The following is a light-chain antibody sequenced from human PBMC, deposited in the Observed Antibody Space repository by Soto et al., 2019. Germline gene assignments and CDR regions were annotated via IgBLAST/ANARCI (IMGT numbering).Light chain of an antibody. V-gene: IGLV1-40*01. CDR1: SSNIGAGYD. CDR2: GNS. CDR3: QSYDSSLSVIYV. Sequence: QSVLTQPPSVSGAPGQRVTISCTGSSSNIGAGYDVHWYQQLPGTAPKLLIYGNSNRPSGVPDRFSGSKSGTSASLAITGLQAEDEADYYCQSYDSSLSVIYVFGNGTKXTV. J-gene: IGLJ1*01.